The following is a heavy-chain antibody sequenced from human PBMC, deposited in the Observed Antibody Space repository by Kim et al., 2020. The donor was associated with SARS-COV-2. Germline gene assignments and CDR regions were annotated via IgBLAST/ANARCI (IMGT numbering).Heavy chain of an antibody. CDR1: GFTFSSYG. CDR3: AKIAAAGPIEYFQH. Sequence: GGSLRLSCAASGFTFSSYGMHWVRQAPGKGLEWVAVISYDGSDKYYADSVKGRFSISRDNSKNTLYLQMNSLRAEDTAVYYCAKIAAAGPIEYFQHWGQGTLVTVSS. D-gene: IGHD6-13*01. CDR2: ISYDGSDK. J-gene: IGHJ1*01. V-gene: IGHV3-30*18.